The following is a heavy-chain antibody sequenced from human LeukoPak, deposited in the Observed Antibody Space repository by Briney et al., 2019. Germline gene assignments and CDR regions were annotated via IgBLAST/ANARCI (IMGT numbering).Heavy chain of an antibody. CDR3: AKEGVTSWAGFH. V-gene: IGHV4-39*02. CDR2: IYYSGST. Sequence: SETLSLTCTVSGGSISSSSYYWGWIRQPPGKGLEWFGSIYYSGSTYYNPSLKSRVTISVDTSKNQFSLKLSSVTAADTAVYYCAKEGVTSWAGFHWGQGTLVTVPS. J-gene: IGHJ4*02. D-gene: IGHD4-23*01. CDR1: GGSISSSSYY.